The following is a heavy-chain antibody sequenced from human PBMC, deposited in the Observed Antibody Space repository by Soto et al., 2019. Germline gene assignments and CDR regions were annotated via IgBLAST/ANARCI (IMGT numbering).Heavy chain of an antibody. D-gene: IGHD2-21*02. CDR3: ASGGHVVVVTAALDY. Sequence: QVQLMQSGAEVKKPGASVKVSCKASGDTFTDYYIHWVRQAPGQGLEWMGTVNPSGGHTTYAQHFLGRGTMTRDRCTSTLHMELTSLTSDDTAVYYCASGGHVVVVTAALDYWGQGTLVTVSS. J-gene: IGHJ4*02. CDR2: VNPSGGHT. V-gene: IGHV1-46*01. CDR1: GDTFTDYY.